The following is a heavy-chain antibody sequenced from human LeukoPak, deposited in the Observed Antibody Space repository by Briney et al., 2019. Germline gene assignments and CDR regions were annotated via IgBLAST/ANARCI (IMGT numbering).Heavy chain of an antibody. J-gene: IGHJ4*02. D-gene: IGHD3-10*01. CDR1: GGSFSGYY. V-gene: IGHV4-34*01. CDR2: INHSGST. Sequence: PSGTLSLTCAVYGGSFSGYYWSWIRQPPGKGLEWIGEINHSGSTNYNPSLKSRVTISVDTSKNQFSLKLSSVTAADTAVYYCARAFRMVRGAVDYWGQGTLVTVSS. CDR3: ARAFRMVRGAVDY.